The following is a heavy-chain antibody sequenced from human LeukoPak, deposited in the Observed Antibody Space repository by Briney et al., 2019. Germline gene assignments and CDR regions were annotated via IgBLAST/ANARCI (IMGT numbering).Heavy chain of an antibody. CDR3: ASWAGGDEPVASFGY. CDR1: GYTFTGYY. D-gene: IGHD3-10*01. Sequence: ASVKVSCKASGYTFTGYYMHWMRQSPGQGLEWMGWINLSTGGTNYAQKFQGRVTMTRDTSISTAYMELRRLRYDDTAVYYCASWAGGDEPVASFGYWGQGTLITVSS. V-gene: IGHV1-2*02. J-gene: IGHJ4*02. CDR2: INLSTGGT.